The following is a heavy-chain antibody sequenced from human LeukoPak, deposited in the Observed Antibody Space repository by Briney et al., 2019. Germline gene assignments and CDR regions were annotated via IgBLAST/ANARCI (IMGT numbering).Heavy chain of an antibody. Sequence: GGSLRLSCAASGFTFSSYSMNWVRQAPGKGLEWVSSISSSSSYIYYADSVKGRFTIPRDNAKNSLYLQMNSLRAEDTAVYYCAREGYSSGWNYFDYWGQGTLVTVSS. D-gene: IGHD6-19*01. V-gene: IGHV3-21*01. CDR2: ISSSSSYI. J-gene: IGHJ4*02. CDR3: AREGYSSGWNYFDY. CDR1: GFTFSSYS.